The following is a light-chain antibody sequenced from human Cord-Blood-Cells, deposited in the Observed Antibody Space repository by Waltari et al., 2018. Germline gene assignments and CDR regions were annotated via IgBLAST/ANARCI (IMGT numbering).Light chain of an antibody. Sequence: QYALTQPRSVSGSPGQSVTIPCTGTSRDVGGYNYVSWYQQHPGKAPKLMIYDVSKRPSGVPDRFSGSKSGNTASLTISGLQAEDEADYYCCSYAGSYTYVFGTGTKVTVL. J-gene: IGLJ1*01. CDR1: SRDVGGYNY. CDR2: DVS. V-gene: IGLV2-11*01. CDR3: CSYAGSYTYV.